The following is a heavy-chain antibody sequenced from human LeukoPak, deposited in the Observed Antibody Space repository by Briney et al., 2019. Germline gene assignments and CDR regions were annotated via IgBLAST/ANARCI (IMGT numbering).Heavy chain of an antibody. D-gene: IGHD4-23*01. CDR2: IYNGRTT. CDR1: GGSISSINHH. J-gene: IGHJ5*01. Sequence: SETLSLTCAVSGGSISSINHHWGWVRQSPGKDLEWIGSIYNGRTTFSNPSLNSRVTISIVTSKNQFSLQLNSVTAADTAVYYCVRHDGRSGGTMGAFDSWGQGSLVTVSS. V-gene: IGHV4-39*01. CDR3: VRHDGRSGGTMGAFDS.